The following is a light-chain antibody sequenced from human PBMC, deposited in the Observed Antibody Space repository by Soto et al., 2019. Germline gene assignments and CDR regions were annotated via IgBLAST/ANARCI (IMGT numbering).Light chain of an antibody. CDR1: QYISSW. J-gene: IGKJ1*01. V-gene: IGKV1-5*03. Sequence: DLQMTQSPSTLSASVGDRVTITCRASQYISSWLAWYQQKPGKAPKLLIYKASSLESGVPSRFSGSGSGTEFTLTISSLQPDDFATYYCQQYNSYPWTFGQGTKVEIK. CDR3: QQYNSYPWT. CDR2: KAS.